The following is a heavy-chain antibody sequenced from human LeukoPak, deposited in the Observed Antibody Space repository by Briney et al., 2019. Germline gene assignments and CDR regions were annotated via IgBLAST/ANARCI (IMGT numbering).Heavy chain of an antibody. Sequence: GGSLRLSCAASGFTFSSYAMSWVRQAPGKGLEWVSAISGSGGSTYYADSVKGRFTISRDNSKSTLYLQINSLRAEDTAVYYCAKDHLPGIVVADRDYWGQGTLVTVSS. CDR3: AKDHLPGIVVADRDY. V-gene: IGHV3-23*01. D-gene: IGHD6-19*01. J-gene: IGHJ4*02. CDR1: GFTFSSYA. CDR2: ISGSGGST.